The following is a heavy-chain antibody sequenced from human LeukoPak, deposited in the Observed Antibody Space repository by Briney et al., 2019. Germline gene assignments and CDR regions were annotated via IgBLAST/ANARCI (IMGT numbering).Heavy chain of an antibody. CDR3: ARGTQAPVSGYFDF. CDR1: GFTFSSYD. J-gene: IGHJ4*02. D-gene: IGHD3-10*01. CDR2: ISGSGTTI. V-gene: IGHV3-48*03. Sequence: GGSLRLSCAASGFTFSSYDINWVRQAPGTGLEGVSYISGSGTTIYYADSVKGRFTISRDNAKNSLYLQMNSLGAEDTAVYYCARGTQAPVSGYFDFWGQGTLVTVSS.